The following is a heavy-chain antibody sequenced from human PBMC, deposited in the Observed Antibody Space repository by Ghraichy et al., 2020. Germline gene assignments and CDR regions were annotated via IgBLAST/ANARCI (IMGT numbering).Heavy chain of an antibody. D-gene: IGHD6-13*01. V-gene: IGHV3-48*02. CDR1: GFTFSSYS. CDR3: ARDKSSSWYYFDY. J-gene: IGHJ4*02. Sequence: GESLNISCAASGFTFSSYSMNWVRQAPGKGLEWVSYISSSSSTIYYADSVKGRFTISRDNAKNSLYLQMNSLRDEDTAVYYCARDKSSSWYYFDYWGQGTLVTVSS. CDR2: ISSSSSTI.